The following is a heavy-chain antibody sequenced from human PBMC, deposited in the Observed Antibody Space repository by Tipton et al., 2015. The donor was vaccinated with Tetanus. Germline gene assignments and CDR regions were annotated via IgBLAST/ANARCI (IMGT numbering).Heavy chain of an antibody. V-gene: IGHV1-2*02. D-gene: IGHD6-19*01. CDR1: GYYFSAFY. CDR3: AFGLAVAGSDALDF. J-gene: IGHJ3*01. Sequence: QLVQSGAEVKKPGASVKVSCKASGYYFSAFYIHWVRQAPGQGLEWMGWVNPKNGVTDSAQKFQGRVALTRDTSINTAYMELSRLGSDDTAVYYCAFGLAVAGSDALDFWGQGTMVTVSS. CDR2: VNPKNGVT.